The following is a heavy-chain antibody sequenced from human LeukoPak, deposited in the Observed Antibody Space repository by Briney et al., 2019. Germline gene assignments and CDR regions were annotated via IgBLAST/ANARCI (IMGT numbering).Heavy chain of an antibody. J-gene: IGHJ4*02. CDR3: ARDPYSGSRFDY. CDR1: GGSISSGDYY. D-gene: IGHD1-26*01. V-gene: IGHV4-30-4*01. Sequence: PSETLSLTCTVSGGSISSGDYYWSWIRQPPGKGLEWIGYIYYSGSTYSNPSLESRVPISIDTSKNQFSLKLSSVIAADTAVYYCARDPYSGSRFDYWGQGTLVTVSS. CDR2: IYYSGST.